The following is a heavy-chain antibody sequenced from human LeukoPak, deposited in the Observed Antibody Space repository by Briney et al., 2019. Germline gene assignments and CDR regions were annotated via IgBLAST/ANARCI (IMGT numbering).Heavy chain of an antibody. CDR2: IGTAGDT. CDR3: ARGRYSSGWLLDAFDI. V-gene: IGHV3-13*01. J-gene: IGHJ3*02. D-gene: IGHD6-19*01. CDR1: GFTFSSYD. Sequence: GGSLRLSCAASGFTFSSYDMHWVRHATGKGLEWVSAIGTAGDTYYPGSVKGRFTISRENAKNSLYLQMNSLRAEDTAVYYCARGRYSSGWLLDAFDIWGQGTMVTVSS.